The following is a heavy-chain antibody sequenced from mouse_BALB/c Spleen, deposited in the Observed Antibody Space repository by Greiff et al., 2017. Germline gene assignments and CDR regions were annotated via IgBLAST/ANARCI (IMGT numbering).Heavy chain of an antibody. CDR2: INPSNGGT. D-gene: IGHD2-1*01. V-gene: IGHV1S81*02. J-gene: IGHJ4*01. Sequence: QVQLQQSGAELVKPGASVKLSCKASGYTFTTYYMFWVKQRPGQGLEWIGGINPSNGGTTFNEKFKSKATLTVDKSSSTAYMQLSSLTSEDSAVYYCTRPFYYGNYGAMDYWGQGTSVTVSS. CDR1: GYTFTTYY. CDR3: TRPFYYGNYGAMDY.